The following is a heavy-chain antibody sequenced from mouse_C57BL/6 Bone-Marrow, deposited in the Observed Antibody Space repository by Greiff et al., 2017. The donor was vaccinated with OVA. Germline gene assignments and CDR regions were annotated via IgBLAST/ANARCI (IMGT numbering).Heavy chain of an antibody. J-gene: IGHJ2*01. CDR2: ISYDGSN. D-gene: IGHD1-1*01. Sequence: EVKLMESGPGLVKPSQSLSLTCSVTGYSITSGYYWNWIRQFPGNKLEWMGYISYDGSNNYNPSLKNRISITRDTSKNQFFLKLNSVTTEDTATYYCARDYYEPFDYWGQGTTLTVSS. CDR3: ARDYYEPFDY. CDR1: GYSITSGYY. V-gene: IGHV3-6*01.